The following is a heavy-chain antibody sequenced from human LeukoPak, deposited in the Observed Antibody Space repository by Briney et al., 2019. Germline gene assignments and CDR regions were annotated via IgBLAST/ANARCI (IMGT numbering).Heavy chain of an antibody. Sequence: GGSLRLSCAPSGFSFRNYAMIAVRQAPGRGLEWVSAITDSGGDTYHADSVKGRFTISRDNSTNTPYMHVNSLRAEDTAVYNGLKGSDSSRRYYFDLWGEGALVTVSS. D-gene: IGHD6-13*01. J-gene: IGHJ4*02. CDR3: LKGSDSSRRYYFDL. V-gene: IGHV3-23*01. CDR1: GFSFRNYA. CDR2: ITDSGGDT.